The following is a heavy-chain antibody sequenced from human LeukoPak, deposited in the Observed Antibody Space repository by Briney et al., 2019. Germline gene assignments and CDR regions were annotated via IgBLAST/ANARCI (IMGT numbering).Heavy chain of an antibody. CDR3: VRGVYVWGSYRQYYFDY. CDR1: GFTFSSYW. V-gene: IGHV3-7*01. J-gene: IGHJ4*02. D-gene: IGHD3-16*02. Sequence: GGSLRLSCAASGFTFSSYWMSWVRQAPGKGLEWVANIKQDGSEKYYVDSVKGRFTISRDNAKNSLYLQMNSLRAEDTAVYYCVRGVYVWGSYRQYYFDYWGQGTLVTVSS. CDR2: IKQDGSEK.